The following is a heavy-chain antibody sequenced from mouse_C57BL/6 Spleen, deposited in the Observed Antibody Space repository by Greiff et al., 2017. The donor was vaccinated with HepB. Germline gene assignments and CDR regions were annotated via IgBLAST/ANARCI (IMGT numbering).Heavy chain of an antibody. D-gene: IGHD1-1*01. V-gene: IGHV1-62-2*01. Sequence: VQLQESGAELVKPGASVKLSCKASGYTFTEYTIHWVKQRSGQGLEWIGWFYPGSGSIKYNEKFKDKATLTADKSSSTDYMELSRLTSEDSAVYFCARHEDSYYGSSFFFDYWGQGTTLTVSS. CDR2: FYPGSGSI. CDR3: ARHEDSYYGSSFFFDY. CDR1: GYTFTEYT. J-gene: IGHJ2*01.